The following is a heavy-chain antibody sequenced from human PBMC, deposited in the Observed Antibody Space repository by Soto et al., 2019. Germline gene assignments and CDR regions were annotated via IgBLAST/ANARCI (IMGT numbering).Heavy chain of an antibody. Sequence: EVQLVESGGGLVQPGGSLRLSCAASGFTLSGRSMHWVRQAPGKGLVWVSGIDNAGTDSTYADSVKGRFTSSRDNAKNMPYLKMNRLGGEDTAGYYCARGWFGPDVWGKGTTVTVSS. J-gene: IGHJ6*01. CDR1: GFTLSGRS. CDR3: ARGWFGPDV. CDR2: IDNAGTDS. V-gene: IGHV3-74*01. D-gene: IGHD3-10*01.